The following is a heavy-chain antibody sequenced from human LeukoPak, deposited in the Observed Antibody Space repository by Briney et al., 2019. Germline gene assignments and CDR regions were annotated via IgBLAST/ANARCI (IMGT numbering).Heavy chain of an antibody. D-gene: IGHD2-2*01. Sequence: GASVKVSCKTSGYTFTGYYMHWVRQAPGQGLEWMGWINPNSGGTNYAQKFQGRVTMTRDTSISTAYMELSRLRSDDTAVYYCARARYCSSTSCYAWDYWGQGTLVTVSS. CDR3: ARARYCSSTSCYAWDY. J-gene: IGHJ4*02. V-gene: IGHV1-2*02. CDR1: GYTFTGYY. CDR2: INPNSGGT.